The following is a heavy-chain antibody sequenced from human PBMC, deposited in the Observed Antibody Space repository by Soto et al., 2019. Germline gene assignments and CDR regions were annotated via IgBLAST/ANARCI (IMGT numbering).Heavy chain of an antibody. Sequence: ASVKVSCKAIGYSFTSHYMHWVRQAPGQGLEWMGTIYPGGVNIGYAQKFKGRVTMTKDTSTSTVYMELNSLTSEDTAVYYCARAHTAMVTDYWGQGTLVTVSS. CDR3: ARAHTAMVTDY. J-gene: IGHJ4*02. CDR2: IYPGGVNI. CDR1: GYSFTSHY. D-gene: IGHD5-18*01. V-gene: IGHV1-46*01.